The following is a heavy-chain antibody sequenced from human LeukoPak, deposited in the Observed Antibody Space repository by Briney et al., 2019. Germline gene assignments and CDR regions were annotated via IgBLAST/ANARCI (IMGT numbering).Heavy chain of an antibody. J-gene: IGHJ4*02. D-gene: IGHD3-9*01. CDR2: ISGSGGST. CDR1: GFTFSSYA. Sequence: GGSLRLSCAASGFTFSSYAMSWVRQAPGKGLEWVSAISGSGGSTYCADSVKGRFTISRDNSKNTLYLQMNSLRAEDTAVYYCAKGDFDWLLSYFDYWGQGTLVTVSS. CDR3: AKGDFDWLLSYFDY. V-gene: IGHV3-23*01.